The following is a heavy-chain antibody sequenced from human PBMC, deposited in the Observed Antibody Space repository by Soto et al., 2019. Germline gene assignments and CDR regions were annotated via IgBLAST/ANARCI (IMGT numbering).Heavy chain of an antibody. CDR2: INPSGGST. J-gene: IGHJ3*02. CDR3: ARVLNPSPRLLGAFDI. Sequence: QVQLVQSGAEVKKPGASVKVSCKASGYTFTSYYMHWVRQAPGQGLEWMGIINPSGGSTSYAQKFQGRVTMTRDTSTSTVYMELSSLRSEDTAVYYCARVLNPSPRLLGAFDIWGQGTMVTVSS. CDR1: GYTFTSYY. D-gene: IGHD7-27*01. V-gene: IGHV1-46*03.